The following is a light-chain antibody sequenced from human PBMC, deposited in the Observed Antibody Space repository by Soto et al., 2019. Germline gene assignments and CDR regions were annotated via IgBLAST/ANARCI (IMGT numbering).Light chain of an antibody. Sequence: DIQMTQSPSTLSAGVGDRVTITCRASQRISTYLNWYQQKPGKAPTLLIYAASSLQSGVPSRFSGGGSGTDFTLTINTLQPEDFATYFCQHCYSSPRTFGQGPKVEIK. V-gene: IGKV1-39*01. CDR1: QRISTY. CDR2: AAS. CDR3: QHCYSSPRT. J-gene: IGKJ1*01.